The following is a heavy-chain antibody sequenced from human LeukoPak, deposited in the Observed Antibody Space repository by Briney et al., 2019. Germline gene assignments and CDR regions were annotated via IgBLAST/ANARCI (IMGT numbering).Heavy chain of an antibody. CDR3: ARDQYWNPDS. D-gene: IGHD1-1*01. V-gene: IGHV3-33*01. CDR1: GFTFSDFN. CDR2: LWSGGGNE. J-gene: IGHJ4*02. Sequence: GGSLRLSCAASGFTFSDFNMHWVRQAPGNGLEWVAFLWSGGGNECYADSVKGRFTISRDNSKNTLYLQMTSLRAEDTAVYYCARDQYWNPDSWGQGTLVTVSS.